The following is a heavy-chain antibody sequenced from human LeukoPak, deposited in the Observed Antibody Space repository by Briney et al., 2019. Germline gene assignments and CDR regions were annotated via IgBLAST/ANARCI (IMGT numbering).Heavy chain of an antibody. Sequence: GESLRISCKGSGYSFTSYWIGWVRQMPGKGLEWMGIIYPGDSDTRYSPSFQGQATISADKSISTAYLQWSSLKASDTAMYYCARPSTARGVDYWGQGTLVTVSS. D-gene: IGHD5-18*01. CDR3: ARPSTARGVDY. CDR1: GYSFTSYW. J-gene: IGHJ4*02. V-gene: IGHV5-51*01. CDR2: IYPGDSDT.